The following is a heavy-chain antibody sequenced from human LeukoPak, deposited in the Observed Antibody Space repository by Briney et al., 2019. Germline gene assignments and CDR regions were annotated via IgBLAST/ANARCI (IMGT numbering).Heavy chain of an antibody. CDR2: INPNSGGT. D-gene: IGHD2-2*01. CDR3: ARSGIVVVPAAPQDY. Sequence: ASVKVSCKASGYTFTGYYMHWVRQAPGQGLEWMGWINPNSGGTNYAQKFQGGGTMTRDTSISTAYMELSRLRSDDTAVYYCARSGIVVVPAAPQDYWGQGTLVTVSS. V-gene: IGHV1-2*02. CDR1: GYTFTGYY. J-gene: IGHJ4*02.